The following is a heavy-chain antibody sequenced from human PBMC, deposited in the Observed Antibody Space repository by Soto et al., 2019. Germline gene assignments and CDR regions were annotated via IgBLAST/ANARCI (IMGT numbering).Heavy chain of an antibody. Sequence: ASVKVSCKASGYTFTNYGISWVRQAPGQGLEWVGWISAYDGKTKYAQKVQDRVTMTTDTSTSTAYMYLQMNSLRAEDTAVYYCARDDGYGESEWGQGTLVTVSS. CDR1: GYTFTNYG. J-gene: IGHJ4*02. D-gene: IGHD4-17*01. CDR3: ARDDGYGESE. V-gene: IGHV1-18*01. CDR2: ISAYDGKT.